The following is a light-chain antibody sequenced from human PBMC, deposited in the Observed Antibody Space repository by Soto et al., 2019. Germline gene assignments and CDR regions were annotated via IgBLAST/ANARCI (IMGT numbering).Light chain of an antibody. V-gene: IGKV3-11*01. J-gene: IGKJ1*01. CDR3: QQRYNWPPT. Sequence: EIVLTQSPATLSLPPGERATLSCRASQYVSSFLAWYQQKAGQAPRLLIYDASHRATGIPARFSGSGSGTDFTLTINSLEPEDFALYYCQQRYNWPPTFGQGTKVDIK. CDR1: QYVSSF. CDR2: DAS.